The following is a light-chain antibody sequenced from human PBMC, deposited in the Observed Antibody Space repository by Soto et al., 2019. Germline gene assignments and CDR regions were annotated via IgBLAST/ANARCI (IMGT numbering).Light chain of an antibody. Sequence: QSVLTQPPSASGTPGQRVTISCSGATSNIGSNYVYWYQHLPGTAPKLLIYTDNERPSGVPDRCSGSKSGTSASLAISGLRSEDEADYYCEAWDDNLRGYWVFGGGTKLTVL. CDR3: EAWDDNLRGYWV. CDR2: TDN. CDR1: TSNIGSNY. J-gene: IGLJ2*01. V-gene: IGLV1-47*02.